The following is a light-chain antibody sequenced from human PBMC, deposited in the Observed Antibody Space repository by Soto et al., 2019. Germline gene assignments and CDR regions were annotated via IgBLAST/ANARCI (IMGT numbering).Light chain of an antibody. CDR1: QSVRRNS. J-gene: IGKJ4*01. CDR2: DAS. CDR3: LQYSMSPPT. Sequence: EIVLTQSPGTLSLSPGERATLSCRASQSVRRNSLAWYQQKPGQAPKLLIYDASTRATGIPDRFSGSGSGTDFTLTITGLEPEDFAVFYCLQYSMSPPTFGGGTNMEI. V-gene: IGKV3-20*01.